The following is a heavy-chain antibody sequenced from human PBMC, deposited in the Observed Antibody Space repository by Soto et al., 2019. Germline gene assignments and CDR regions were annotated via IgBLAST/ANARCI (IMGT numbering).Heavy chain of an antibody. CDR3: AKHLWFGESVFDP. CDR1: GFTFSSYG. V-gene: IGHV3-23*01. D-gene: IGHD3-10*01. CDR2: IRGSADSA. Sequence: GGSLRLSCAASGFTFSSYGMNWVRQAPRKGLEWVSTIRGSADSANYADSVKGRFTISRDNSKNMLYLQMSSLRADDTAVYYCAKHLWFGESVFDPWGQGTQVTVSS. J-gene: IGHJ5*02.